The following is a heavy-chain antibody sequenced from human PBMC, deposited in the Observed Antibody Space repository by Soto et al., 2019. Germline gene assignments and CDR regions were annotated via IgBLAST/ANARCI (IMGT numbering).Heavy chain of an antibody. CDR2: IIPIFGTP. V-gene: IGHV1-69*12. Sequence: QVQLVQSGAEVKKPGSSLKVSCKASGGTFTNYAFSWVRQAPGQGPEWMGGIIPIFGTPDYAQKFQGRVIITADESTRTVSMELNSLRSDDTAVYYCARERSVGYCITTTCPKPCYYYAMDVGGQGTTVTVSS. J-gene: IGHJ6*02. CDR1: GGTFTNYA. CDR3: ARERSVGYCITTTCPKPCYYYAMDV. D-gene: IGHD2-2*01.